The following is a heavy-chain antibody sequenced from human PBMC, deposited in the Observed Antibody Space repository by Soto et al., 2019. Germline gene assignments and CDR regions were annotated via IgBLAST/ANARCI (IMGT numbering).Heavy chain of an antibody. CDR3: ASGLYYYGSGSRLDY. V-gene: IGHV4-30-2*01. D-gene: IGHD3-10*01. J-gene: IGHJ4*02. Sequence: SETLSLTCAVSGGSISSGGYSWSWIRQPPGKGLEWIGYIYHSGSTYYNPSLKSRVTISVDRSKNQFSLKLSSVTAADTAVYYCASGLYYYGSGSRLDYWGQGTLVTVSS. CDR1: GGSISSGGYS. CDR2: IYHSGST.